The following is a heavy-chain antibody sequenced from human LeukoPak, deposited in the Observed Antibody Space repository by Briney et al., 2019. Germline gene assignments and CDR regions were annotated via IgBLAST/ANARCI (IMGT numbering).Heavy chain of an antibody. CDR1: GDTFTGYY. V-gene: IGHV1-2*06. J-gene: IGHJ5*02. CDR3: ARIEWELLNAGS. CDR2: INPNSGGT. Sequence: GASVKVSCKASGDTFTGYYMHWVRQAPGQGLEWMGRINPNSGGTNYAQKFQGRVTMTRDTSISTAYMELSRLRSDDTAVYYCARIEWELLNAGSWGQGTLVTVSS. D-gene: IGHD1-26*01.